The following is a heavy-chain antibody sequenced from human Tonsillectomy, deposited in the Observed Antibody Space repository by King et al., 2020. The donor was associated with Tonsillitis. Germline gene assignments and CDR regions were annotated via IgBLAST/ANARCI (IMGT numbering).Heavy chain of an antibody. CDR1: GFTFSSYA. D-gene: IGHD3-3*01. CDR3: EKDYGSGPHYYFDY. J-gene: IGHJ4*02. Sequence: VQLVESGGGLVQPGGSLRLSCAASGFTFSSYAMSWVRQAPGKGLEWVSAISGSGGSTYYADSVKGRFTISRDNSKNTLYLQMNNPGAEDTAVYYCEKDYGSGPHYYFDYWGQGTLVTVSS. CDR2: ISGSGGST. V-gene: IGHV3-23*04.